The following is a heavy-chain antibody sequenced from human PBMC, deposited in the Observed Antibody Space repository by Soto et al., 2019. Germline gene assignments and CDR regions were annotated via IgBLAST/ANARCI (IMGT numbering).Heavy chain of an antibody. D-gene: IGHD5-12*01. V-gene: IGHV4-4*02. Sequence: SETLSLTCAVSGGSFTSNNWWTWVRQPPGQGLEWIGEIYRTGSTNYNPSLKSRVTISLDKSENQFSLKVTSLTAADTAVYYCARNLPDGYNGYYFDYWGQGTLVTVSS. CDR2: IYRTGST. J-gene: IGHJ4*02. CDR1: GGSFTSNNW. CDR3: ARNLPDGYNGYYFDY.